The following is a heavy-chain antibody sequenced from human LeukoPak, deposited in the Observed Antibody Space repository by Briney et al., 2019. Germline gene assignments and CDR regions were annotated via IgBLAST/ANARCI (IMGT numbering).Heavy chain of an antibody. Sequence: PGGSLRLSRSPSGFSSRNFAMHWVRQAPGKGLEFVSGMNDDLGTTDYADSVKGRFTISRDNSKDTLYQQMNSLRTDDTALYYCVSGLYRLCWDFWGQGTLVTVSS. J-gene: IGHJ4*02. CDR2: MNDDLGTT. CDR3: VSGLYRLCWDF. CDR1: GFSSRNFA. D-gene: IGHD3-16*01. V-gene: IGHV3-64D*08.